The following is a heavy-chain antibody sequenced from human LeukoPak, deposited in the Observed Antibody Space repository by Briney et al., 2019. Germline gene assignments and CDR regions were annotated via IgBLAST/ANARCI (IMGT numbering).Heavy chain of an antibody. CDR1: GFTVSSSY. Sequence: GGSLRLSCAASGFTVSSSYMTWVRQAPGKGLEWVSVIYSGGSTYYADSVKGRFTIFRDNSKNTVYLQMNSLRAEDTAVYYCARDRRCSTTSCGFDFWGQGTLVTVSS. V-gene: IGHV3-53*01. J-gene: IGHJ4*02. D-gene: IGHD2-2*01. CDR2: IYSGGST. CDR3: ARDRRCSTTSCGFDF.